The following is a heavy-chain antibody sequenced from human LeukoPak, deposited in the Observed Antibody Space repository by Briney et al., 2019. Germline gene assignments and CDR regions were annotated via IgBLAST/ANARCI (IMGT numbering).Heavy chain of an antibody. CDR1: GFTFSSYG. CDR3: TRHDGGYSY. Sequence: GGSLRLSCAASGFTFSSYGMHWVRQASGKGLEWVGRIRSKANSYATAYAASVKGRFTISRDDSKNTAYLQMNSLKTEDTAVYYCTRHDGGYSYWGQGTLVTVSS. V-gene: IGHV3-73*01. CDR2: IRSKANSYAT. J-gene: IGHJ4*02. D-gene: IGHD5-18*01.